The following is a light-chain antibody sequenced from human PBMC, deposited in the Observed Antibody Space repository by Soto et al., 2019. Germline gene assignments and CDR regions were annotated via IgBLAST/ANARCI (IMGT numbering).Light chain of an antibody. J-gene: IGKJ1*01. V-gene: IGKV1-5*03. CDR1: QSISPW. Sequence: DIQMTQSPSTLSASVGDRVTITCRASQSISPWLAWYQQKPGKAPNLLIYKASSLESGVPSRFSGSGSGTGFTLTISSLQPEDFATYFCQQSYNTPWTFGQGTKVDIK. CDR3: QQSYNTPWT. CDR2: KAS.